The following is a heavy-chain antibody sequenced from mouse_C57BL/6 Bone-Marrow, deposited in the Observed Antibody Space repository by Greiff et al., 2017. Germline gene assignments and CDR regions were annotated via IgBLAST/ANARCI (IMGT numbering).Heavy chain of an antibody. Sequence: VQLQQPGAELVKPGASVKMSCKASGYTFTSYWITWVKQRPGQGLEWIGDIYPGSGSTNYNEKFKSKATLTVDTSSSTAYMQLSSLTSEDSAVYYSARGDDYDEEIDYRGQGTTLTVS. CDR2: IYPGSGST. D-gene: IGHD2-4*01. V-gene: IGHV1-55*01. J-gene: IGHJ2*01. CDR3: ARGDDYDEEIDY. CDR1: GYTFTSYW.